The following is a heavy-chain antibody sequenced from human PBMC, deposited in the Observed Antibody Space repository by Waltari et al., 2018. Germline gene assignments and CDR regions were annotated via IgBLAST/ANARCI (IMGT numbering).Heavy chain of an antibody. CDR3: ARGPGYRTGGVCYRGIDY. CDR2: INSDGSST. CDR1: GFTFSSYW. Sequence: EVQLVESGGGLVQPGGSLRLSCAASGFTFSSYWMHWVRQAPGKGLVWVSRINSDGSSTSYADSVKGRFTISRDNAKNTLYLQMNSLRAEDTAVYYCARGPGYRTGGVCYRGIDYWGQGTLVTVSS. D-gene: IGHD2-8*02. J-gene: IGHJ4*02. V-gene: IGHV3-74*01.